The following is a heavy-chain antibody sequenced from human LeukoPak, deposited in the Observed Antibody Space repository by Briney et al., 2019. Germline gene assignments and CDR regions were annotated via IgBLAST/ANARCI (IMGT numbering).Heavy chain of an antibody. D-gene: IGHD6-13*01. CDR3: ARHIYSSSWYSD. J-gene: IGHJ4*02. CDR2: IYPDDSDT. CDR1: GYIFTTYW. Sequence: GESLKISCKGSGYIFTTYWIGWVRQMPGKGLEWMGIIYPDDSDTRYSPSFQGQVTISADKSISTAYLQWSSLKASDTAMYYCARHIYSSSWYSDWGQGTLVTVSS. V-gene: IGHV5-51*01.